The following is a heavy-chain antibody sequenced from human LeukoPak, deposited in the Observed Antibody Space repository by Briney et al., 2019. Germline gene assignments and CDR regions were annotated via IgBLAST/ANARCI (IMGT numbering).Heavy chain of an antibody. Sequence: GRSLRLSCAASGFTFSSYAMHWVRQAPGKGLEWVAVISYDGSNKYYADSVKGRSTISRDNSKNTLYLQMNSLRAEDTAVYYCARGGLTYYYDSSGYYANYWGQGTLVTVSS. V-gene: IGHV3-30-3*01. J-gene: IGHJ4*02. CDR2: ISYDGSNK. CDR1: GFTFSSYA. D-gene: IGHD3-22*01. CDR3: ARGGLTYYYDSSGYYANY.